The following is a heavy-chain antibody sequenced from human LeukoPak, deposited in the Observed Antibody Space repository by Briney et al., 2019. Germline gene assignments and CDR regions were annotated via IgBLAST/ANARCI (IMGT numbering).Heavy chain of an antibody. CDR3: ARSTSSEYDIYHFDY. J-gene: IGHJ4*02. Sequence: GGSLRLSCAASGFTFSSYWMHWVRQAPGKGLVWVSRINSDGSTTSYADSVKGRFTISRDSAKNTLYLQMNSLRAEDMAVYYCARSTSSEYDIYHFDYWGQGTLVTVSS. V-gene: IGHV3-74*01. CDR2: INSDGSTT. CDR1: GFTFSSYW. D-gene: IGHD3-9*01.